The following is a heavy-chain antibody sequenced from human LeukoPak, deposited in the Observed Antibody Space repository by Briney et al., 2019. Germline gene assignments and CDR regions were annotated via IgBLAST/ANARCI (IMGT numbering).Heavy chain of an antibody. J-gene: IGHJ6*02. CDR3: ARGRSNYYGMDV. CDR2: IYYSGST. V-gene: IGHV4-59*01. D-gene: IGHD1-26*01. CDR1: GGSISSYY. Sequence: SETLSLTCTVSGGSISSYYWSWIRQPPGKGLEWIGYIYYSGSTNYSPSLKSRVTMSVDTSKNLFSLKVSSVTAADTAVYYCARGRSNYYGMDVWGLGTTVTVSS.